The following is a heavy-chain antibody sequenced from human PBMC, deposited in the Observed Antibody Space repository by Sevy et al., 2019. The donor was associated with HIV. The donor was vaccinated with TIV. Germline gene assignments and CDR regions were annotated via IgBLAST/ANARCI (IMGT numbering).Heavy chain of an antibody. D-gene: IGHD5-18*01. CDR2: IKSKTDGGTT. CDR3: TRRRGYSYGYGLDY. Sequence: GGSLRLSCAASGFTFSNAWMSWVRQAPGKGLEWVGRIKSKTDGGTTDYAAPVKGRFTISRDDSKNTLYLQMNSLKTEDTAVYYCTRRRGYSYGYGLDYWGQGTLVTVSS. J-gene: IGHJ4*02. CDR1: GFTFSNAW. V-gene: IGHV3-15*01.